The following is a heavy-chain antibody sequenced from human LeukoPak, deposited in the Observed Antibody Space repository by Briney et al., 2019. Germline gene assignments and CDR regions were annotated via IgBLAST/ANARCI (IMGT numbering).Heavy chain of an antibody. CDR2: IIPIFGTA. Sequence: SVKVSRKASGGTFSSYAISWVRQAPGQGLEWMGGIIPIFGTANYAQKFQGRVTITTDESTSTAYMELSSLRSEDTAVYYCARGRDNIVVVPAAVDAFDIWGQGTMVTVSS. J-gene: IGHJ3*02. V-gene: IGHV1-69*05. CDR3: ARGRDNIVVVPAAVDAFDI. CDR1: GGTFSSYA. D-gene: IGHD2-2*01.